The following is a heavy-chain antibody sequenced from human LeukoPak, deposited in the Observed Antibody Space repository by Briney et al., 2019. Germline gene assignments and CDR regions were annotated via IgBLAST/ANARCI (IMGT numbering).Heavy chain of an antibody. CDR2: IYTSGST. J-gene: IGHJ6*03. CDR1: GGSISSYY. CDR3: ARGKSSSWSYYYYYYMDV. Sequence: SETLSLTCTVSGGSISSYYWSWIRQPAGKGLEWIGRIYTSGSTNYNPSLKSRVTISVDTSKNQFSLKLSSVTAADTAVYYCARGKSSSWSYYYYYYMDVWGKGTTVTVSS. D-gene: IGHD6-13*01. V-gene: IGHV4-4*07.